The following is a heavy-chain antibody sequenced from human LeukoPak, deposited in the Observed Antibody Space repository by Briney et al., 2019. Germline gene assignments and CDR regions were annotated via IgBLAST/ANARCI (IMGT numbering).Heavy chain of an antibody. Sequence: ASVKVSCKASGYTFTSYDIRWVRQAPGQGLEWRGWISAYNGNTNYAQKLQGRVTLTTDTSTSTAYMDLRSLRSDDTAVYYCARAPGPYYYDSSGQIPEAFDIWGQGTMVTVSS. CDR2: ISAYNGNT. D-gene: IGHD3-22*01. V-gene: IGHV1-18*01. CDR3: ARAPGPYYYDSSGQIPEAFDI. CDR1: GYTFTSYD. J-gene: IGHJ3*02.